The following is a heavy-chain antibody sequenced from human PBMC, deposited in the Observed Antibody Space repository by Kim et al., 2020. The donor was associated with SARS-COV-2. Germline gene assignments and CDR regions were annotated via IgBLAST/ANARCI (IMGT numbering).Heavy chain of an antibody. CDR2: MYTSGIT. D-gene: IGHD6-13*01. CDR3: ARAGSSWYRGYYSYGMDV. CDR1: GDSISSGSYY. V-gene: IGHV4-61*02. Sequence: SETLSLTCAVSGDSISSGSYYWSWIRQPAGKGLEWIGRMYTSGITNYNPSFKSRVTISLDTSKNQFSLKVSSVTAADTAVYYCARAGSSWYRGYYSYGMDVWGQGTTVNVSS. J-gene: IGHJ6*02.